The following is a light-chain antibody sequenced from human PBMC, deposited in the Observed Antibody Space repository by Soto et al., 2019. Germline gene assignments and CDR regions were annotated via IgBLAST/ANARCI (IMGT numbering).Light chain of an antibody. V-gene: IGKV1-9*01. J-gene: IGKJ5*01. CDR2: SAS. Sequence: DVQMPQSPSTLSASVGDSVTITCRASQGIRGLLTWYQQKPGKAPRLLIHSASTLKSGVPSRFSGSGSGTEYTLTISGLQPEDFATYYCQHLDSYPITFGQGTRLEIK. CDR3: QHLDSYPIT. CDR1: QGIRGL.